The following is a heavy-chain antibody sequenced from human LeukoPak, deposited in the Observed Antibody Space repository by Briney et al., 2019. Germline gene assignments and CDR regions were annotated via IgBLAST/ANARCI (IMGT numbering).Heavy chain of an antibody. D-gene: IGHD1-26*01. CDR2: IYTSGST. J-gene: IGHJ4*02. Sequence: SETLSLTCTVSGGSISSGSYYWSWIRQPAGKGLEWIGRIYTSGSTTYNSSLKSRVTISLDTSKNHFSLRLSSVTAADTAVYYCARDREVGATGYYFDYWGQGTLVTVFS. V-gene: IGHV4-61*02. CDR1: GGSISSGSYY. CDR3: ARDREVGATGYYFDY.